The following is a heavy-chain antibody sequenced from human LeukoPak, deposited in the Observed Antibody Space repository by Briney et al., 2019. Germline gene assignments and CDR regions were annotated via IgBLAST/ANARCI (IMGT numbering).Heavy chain of an antibody. D-gene: IGHD2-15*01. V-gene: IGHV1-8*01. CDR2: MNPNSGNT. Sequence: ASVKVSCKASGYTFTSHDINWVRQATGQGLEWMGWMNPNSGNTGYAQKFQGRVTMTRNTSISTAYMELSSLRSEDTAVYYCARGLEWWYYYGMDVWGQGTTVTVSS. CDR1: GYTFTSHD. CDR3: ARGLEWWYYYGMDV. J-gene: IGHJ6*02.